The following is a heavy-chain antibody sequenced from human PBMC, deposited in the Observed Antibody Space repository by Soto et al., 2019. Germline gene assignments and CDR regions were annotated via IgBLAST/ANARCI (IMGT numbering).Heavy chain of an antibody. CDR3: AGGLSNYDILID. D-gene: IGHD3-9*01. Sequence: QVQLQESGPGLVKPSQTLSLTCTVSGGSISSGGYYWSWIRQHPGKGLEWIGYIYYSGSTYYHPSLKWRXXIXVXXSKNRFSLKLSSVTAADTAVYYCAGGLSNYDILIDWGQGTLVTVSS. J-gene: IGHJ4*02. V-gene: IGHV4-31*03. CDR1: GGSISSGGYY. CDR2: IYYSGST.